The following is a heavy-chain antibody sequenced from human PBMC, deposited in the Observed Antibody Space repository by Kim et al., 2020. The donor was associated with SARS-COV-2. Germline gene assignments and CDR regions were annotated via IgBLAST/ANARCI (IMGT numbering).Heavy chain of an antibody. Sequence: GGSLRLSCAASGFTFSSYAMHWVRQAPGKGLEWVAVISYDGSNKYYADSVKGRFTISRDNSKNTLYLQMNSLRAEDTAVDYCARPRYCSSTSCRRGAFD. CDR3: ARPRYCSSTSCRRGAFD. V-gene: IGHV3-30-3*01. J-gene: IGHJ3*02. CDR2: ISYDGSNK. D-gene: IGHD2-2*01. CDR1: GFTFSSYA.